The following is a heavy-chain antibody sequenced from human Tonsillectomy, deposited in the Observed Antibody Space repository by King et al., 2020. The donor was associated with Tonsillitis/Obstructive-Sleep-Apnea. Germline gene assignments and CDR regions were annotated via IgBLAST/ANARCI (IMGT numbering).Heavy chain of an antibody. D-gene: IGHD5-18*01. V-gene: IGHV3-53*01. CDR1: GFTVSSNY. CDR3: ARVEASSIQQDY. J-gene: IGHJ4*02. CDR2: IYSGGST. Sequence: QLVQSGGGLIQPGGSLRLYCAASGFTVSSNYMSWVRQAPGKGLEWVSVIYSGGSTYYADSVKGRFTNSSDNSKNTLYLQMNSLRAEDTAVYYCARVEASSIQQDYWGQGTLVTVSS.